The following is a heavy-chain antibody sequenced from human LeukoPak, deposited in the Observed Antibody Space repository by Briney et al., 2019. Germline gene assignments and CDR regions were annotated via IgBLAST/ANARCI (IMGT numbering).Heavy chain of an antibody. CDR1: GFTVSSNY. Sequence: GGSLRLSCAASGFTVSSNYMSWVRQAPGQGLEWVSSVSTSSTYIYYADSLKGRFTISRDNAKNSLYLQMNSLRAEDTAVYYCARGDRLGAALLASFDYWGQGTLVTVSS. V-gene: IGHV3-21*01. J-gene: IGHJ4*02. CDR3: ARGDRLGAALLASFDY. D-gene: IGHD3-16*01. CDR2: VSTSSTYI.